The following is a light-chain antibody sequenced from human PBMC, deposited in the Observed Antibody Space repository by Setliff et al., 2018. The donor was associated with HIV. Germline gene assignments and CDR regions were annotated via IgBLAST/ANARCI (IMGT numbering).Light chain of an antibody. J-gene: IGLJ2*01. V-gene: IGLV2-14*01. Sequence: QSALAQPASVSGSPGQSITTSCTGTGSDVGRYNYVSWYQHHPGKAPKLMIYEVSNRPSGVSNRFSGSKSGNTASLTISGLRADDEADYYCSSYTSISTVVFGGGTKGTVL. CDR2: EVS. CDR1: GSDVGRYNY. CDR3: SSYTSISTVV.